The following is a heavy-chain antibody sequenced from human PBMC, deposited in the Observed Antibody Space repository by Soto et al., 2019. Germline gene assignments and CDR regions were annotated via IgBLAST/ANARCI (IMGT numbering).Heavy chain of an antibody. CDR2: MNPNSGNI. V-gene: IGHV1-8*01. Sequence: QVQLVQSGAEVKKPGASVKVSCKASGYTFTSYDINWVRQATGQGLEWMGWMNPNSGNIGYAQKFQGRVTMTRNTSMSTAYMELSSLRSEDTAVYYCARERAVVITTMGREDYYYYGMDVWGQGTTVTVSS. J-gene: IGHJ6*02. CDR3: ARERAVVITTMGREDYYYYGMDV. D-gene: IGHD3-22*01. CDR1: GYTFTSYD.